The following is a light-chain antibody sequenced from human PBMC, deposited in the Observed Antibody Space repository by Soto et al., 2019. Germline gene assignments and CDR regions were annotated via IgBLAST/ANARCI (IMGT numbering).Light chain of an antibody. Sequence: QSVLTQPPSVSGAPGQRVTISCTGSSSNIGAGYDVHWYQQLPGTAPKLLIYGNSNRPSGVADRFSGSKSGTSAALAITGVQAEDEADYYCQAYDSSLSGSVVFGGGTKLTVL. V-gene: IGLV1-40*01. CDR1: SSNIGAGYD. CDR3: QAYDSSLSGSVV. J-gene: IGLJ2*01. CDR2: GNS.